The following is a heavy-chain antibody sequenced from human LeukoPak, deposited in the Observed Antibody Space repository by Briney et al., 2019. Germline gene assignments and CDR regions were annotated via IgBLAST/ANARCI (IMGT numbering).Heavy chain of an antibody. V-gene: IGHV4-59*08. Sequence: SETLSLTCTVSGGSISSYYWSWIRQPPGKGLEWIGYIYYSGSTNYNPSLKSRVTISVDTSKNQFSLKLSSVTAADTAVYYCAXXXXXXNAYYFDYWGQGTLVTVSX. J-gene: IGHJ4*02. CDR1: GGSISSYY. CDR2: IYYSGST. D-gene: IGHD3-16*01. CDR3: AXXXXXXNAYYFDY.